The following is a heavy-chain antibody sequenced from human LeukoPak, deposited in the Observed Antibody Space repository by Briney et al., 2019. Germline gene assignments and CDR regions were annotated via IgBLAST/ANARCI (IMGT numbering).Heavy chain of an antibody. D-gene: IGHD6-13*01. Sequence: SETLSLTCTVSGDSISSGGYYWSWIRQPAGKGLGWIGHIYTSGSTKYNPSLKSRVTISVDTSKNQFSLKLSSVTAADTAVYYCAREIAAAGTYYYYMDVWGKGTTVTISS. J-gene: IGHJ6*03. CDR1: GDSISSGGYY. V-gene: IGHV4-61*09. CDR3: AREIAAAGTYYYYMDV. CDR2: IYTSGST.